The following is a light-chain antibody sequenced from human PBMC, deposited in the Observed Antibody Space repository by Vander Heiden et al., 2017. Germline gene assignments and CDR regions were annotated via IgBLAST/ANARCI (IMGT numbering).Light chain of an antibody. J-gene: IGLJ3*02. Sequence: QPALPQPASVTGPPGPSTTMSCTGTRSDVGCYNSVSWYQQHPGKAPKLMICDVTNRPSGVSNRFSGSKSGNTASLTISGLQAEDEADYYCSSYTSSRTLVFGGGTKLTVL. CDR3: SSYTSSRTLV. V-gene: IGLV2-14*01. CDR1: RSDVGCYNS. CDR2: DVT.